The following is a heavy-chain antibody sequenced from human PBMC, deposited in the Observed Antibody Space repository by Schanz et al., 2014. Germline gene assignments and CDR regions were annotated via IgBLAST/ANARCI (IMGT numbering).Heavy chain of an antibody. CDR3: ARDFPYVSGSYYKGFGY. CDR2: ITNKPNNYNT. CDR1: GFTFSDHY. Sequence: EVQLVESGGGMVQPGGSLRLSCAASGFTFSDHYMDWVRQAPGKGLEWVGRITNKPNNYNTEYAASVKGRFTISRDDSRNSLYLQMSSLKTEDTALYYCARDFPYVSGSYYKGFGYWGQGTLXTVSS. J-gene: IGHJ4*02. V-gene: IGHV3-72*01. D-gene: IGHD3-10*01.